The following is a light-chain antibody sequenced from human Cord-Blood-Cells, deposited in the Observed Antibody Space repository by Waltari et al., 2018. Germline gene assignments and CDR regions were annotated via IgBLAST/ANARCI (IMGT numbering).Light chain of an antibody. CDR1: QSISND. J-gene: IGKJ4*01. CDR3: QQSYSTPLT. V-gene: IGKV1-39*01. CDR2: AAS. Sequence: DSQMTQSPSSLSASVGDRVTIPCRASQSISNDLHWYQQKPGKAPKPLVYAASSLQSGVPSRCSGSGSGTDFTLTISSLQPEDFATYYCQQSYSTPLTFGGGTKVEIK.